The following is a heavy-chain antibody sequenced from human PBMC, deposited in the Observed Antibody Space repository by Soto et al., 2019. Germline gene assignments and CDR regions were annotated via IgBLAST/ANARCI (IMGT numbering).Heavy chain of an antibody. J-gene: IGHJ6*02. CDR1: GYSFTSYW. Sequence: SLKISCKGSGYSFTSYWIGWVRQMPGKGLEWMGIIYPGDSDTRYSPSFQGQVTISADKSISTAYLQWSSLKASDTAMYYCARQNSGYDSYYYYGMDVWGQGTTVTVSS. D-gene: IGHD5-12*01. V-gene: IGHV5-51*01. CDR2: IYPGDSDT. CDR3: ARQNSGYDSYYYYGMDV.